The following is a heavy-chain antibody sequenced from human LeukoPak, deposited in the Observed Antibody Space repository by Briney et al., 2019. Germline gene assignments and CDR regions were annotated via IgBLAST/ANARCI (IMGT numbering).Heavy chain of an antibody. CDR3: AKLGNFASGSYSD. J-gene: IGHJ4*02. D-gene: IGHD3-10*01. Sequence: GGSLRLSCAASGFTFSSFAMSWVRQAPGKGLEWVSGISDSGGYTYYADSVKGRFTISGDNSKNTLYLHMNSLRAEATAVYYCAKLGNFASGSYSDWGQGTLVTVSS. CDR1: GFTFSSFA. V-gene: IGHV3-23*01. CDR2: ISDSGGYT.